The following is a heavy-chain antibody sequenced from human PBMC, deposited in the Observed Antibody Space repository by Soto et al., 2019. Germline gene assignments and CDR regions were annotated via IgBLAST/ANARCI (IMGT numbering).Heavy chain of an antibody. Sequence: QVQLVESGGGVVQPGRSLRLSCAASGFTFSSYAMHWVRQAPGKGLEWVAVISYDGSNKYYADSVKGRFTISKDNSKNTQYLQMNSLGAEDTAVYYCARVGDILVVVAATLDYWGQGTLVTVSS. V-gene: IGHV3-30-3*01. CDR1: GFTFSSYA. CDR2: ISYDGSNK. CDR3: ARVGDILVVVAATLDY. D-gene: IGHD2-15*01. J-gene: IGHJ4*02.